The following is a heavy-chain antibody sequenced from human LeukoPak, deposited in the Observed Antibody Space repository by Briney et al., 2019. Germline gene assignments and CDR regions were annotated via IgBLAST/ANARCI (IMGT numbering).Heavy chain of an antibody. CDR3: ARARSSGWSRYYYYGMDV. CDR2: INHSGST. J-gene: IGHJ6*02. Sequence: SETLSLTCAVYGGSFSGYYWSWIRQPPGKGLEWIGEINHSGSTNYNPSLKSLVTISVDTSKNQFSLKLSSVTAADTAVYYCARARSSGWSRYYYYGMDVWGQGTTVTVSS. CDR1: GGSFSGYY. V-gene: IGHV4-34*01. D-gene: IGHD6-19*01.